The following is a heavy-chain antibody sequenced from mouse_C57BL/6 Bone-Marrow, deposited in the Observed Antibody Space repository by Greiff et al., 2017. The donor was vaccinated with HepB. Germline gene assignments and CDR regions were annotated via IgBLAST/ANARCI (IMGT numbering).Heavy chain of an antibody. Sequence: EVQLVESGGGLVKPGGSLKLSCAASGFTFSSYAMSWVRQTPEKRLEWVATISDGGSYTYYPDNVKGRFTISRDNAKNNLYLQMSQLKSEDTAMYYCAADYDGYYYAMGYRGQGTSVTASS. V-gene: IGHV5-4*01. CDR2: ISDGGSYT. CDR1: GFTFSSYA. CDR3: AADYDGYYYAMGY. D-gene: IGHD2-4*01. J-gene: IGHJ4*01.